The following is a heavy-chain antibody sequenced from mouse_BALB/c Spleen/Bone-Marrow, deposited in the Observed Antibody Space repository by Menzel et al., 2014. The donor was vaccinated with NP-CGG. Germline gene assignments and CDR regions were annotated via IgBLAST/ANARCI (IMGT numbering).Heavy chain of an antibody. D-gene: IGHD1-2*01. CDR1: GFAFSSYG. CDR3: ARDSLLRSLYAIDY. J-gene: IGHJ4*01. Sequence: EVQGVESGGGLVQPGGSLKLSCAASGFAFSSYGMSWVRQTPDKRLELVATINSNGGRTYYPDSVKGRFTISRDNAKNTLYLQMSSLKSEDTAMYYCARDSLLRSLYAIDYWGQGTSVTVSS. CDR2: INSNGGRT. V-gene: IGHV5-6-3*01.